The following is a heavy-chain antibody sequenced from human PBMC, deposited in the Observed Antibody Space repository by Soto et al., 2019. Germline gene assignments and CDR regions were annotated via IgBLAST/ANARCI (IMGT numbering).Heavy chain of an antibody. CDR2: IDYSGST. V-gene: IGHV4-30-4*01. D-gene: IGHD2-2*01. J-gene: IGHJ5*02. Sequence: QVQLQESGPGLVKPSQTLSLTCTVSCGSISSGDYYWSWIRHPPGKGLEWIGYIDYSGSTYYNLSLKSRVTISVDTPTKQSSLKLSSVTDADTAVYYCARLVQLLQGRWFDPWGQGTLVTVSS. CDR3: ARLVQLLQGRWFDP. CDR1: CGSISSGDYY.